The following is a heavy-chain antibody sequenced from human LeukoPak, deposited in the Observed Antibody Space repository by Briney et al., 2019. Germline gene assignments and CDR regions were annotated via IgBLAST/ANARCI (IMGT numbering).Heavy chain of an antibody. D-gene: IGHD2/OR15-2a*01. Sequence: SVKVSCKASGGTFSSYAISWVRQAPGQGLEWMGGIIPIFGTANYAQKFQGRVTITTDESTSTAYMELSSLRSEDTAVYYCASPFALISTDYYYYYMDVWGKGTTVAVSS. CDR3: ASPFALISTDYYYYYMDV. J-gene: IGHJ6*03. CDR2: IIPIFGTA. CDR1: GGTFSSYA. V-gene: IGHV1-69*05.